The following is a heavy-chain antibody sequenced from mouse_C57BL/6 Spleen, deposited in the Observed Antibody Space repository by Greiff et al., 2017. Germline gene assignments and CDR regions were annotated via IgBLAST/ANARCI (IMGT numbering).Heavy chain of an antibody. J-gene: IGHJ3*01. CDR1: GYTFTDYY. CDR3: SRGTNWFAY. V-gene: IGHV1-26*01. CDR2: INPNNGGT. Sequence: VQLKHSGPELVKPGASVKISCKASGYTFTDYYMNWVKQSHGKSLEWIGDINPNNGGTSYNQKFKGKATLTVDKSSSTAYMELRSLTSEDSAVYYCSRGTNWFAYWGQGTLVTVSA. D-gene: IGHD3-3*01.